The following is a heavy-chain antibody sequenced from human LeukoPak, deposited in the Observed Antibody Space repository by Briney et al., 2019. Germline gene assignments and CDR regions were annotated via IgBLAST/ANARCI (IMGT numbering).Heavy chain of an antibody. CDR1: GYTFTSYA. Sequence: ASVKVSCKASGYTFTSYAMHWVRQAPGQRLEWMGWINAGNGNTKYSQKFQGRVTITRDTSASTAYMELSSLRSEDTAVYYCARLELPGSGWHRGAFQHWGQGTLVTVSS. V-gene: IGHV1-3*01. CDR2: INAGNGNT. J-gene: IGHJ1*01. CDR3: ARLELPGSGWHRGAFQH. D-gene: IGHD6-19*01.